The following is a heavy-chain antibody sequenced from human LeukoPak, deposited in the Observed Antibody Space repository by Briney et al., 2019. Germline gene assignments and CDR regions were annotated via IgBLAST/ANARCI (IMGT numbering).Heavy chain of an antibody. D-gene: IGHD3-10*01. J-gene: IGHJ4*02. CDR1: GFTVGNNR. CDR2: VYGGGNT. CDR3: VRERFGAYVEN. Sequence: PGGSLRLSCAASGFTVGNNRMSWVRQAPGKGLEWVSTVYGGGNTAYADSVKGRFTISRDTSKNTLPLQMNSLRAEDTAVYFCVRERFGAYVENWGQGALVTVSS. V-gene: IGHV3-53*01.